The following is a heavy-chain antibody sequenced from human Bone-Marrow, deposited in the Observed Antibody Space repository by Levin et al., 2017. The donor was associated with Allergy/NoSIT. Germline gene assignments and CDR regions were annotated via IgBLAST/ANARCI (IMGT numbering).Heavy chain of an antibody. CDR3: ARESGAAGTNDAFDI. D-gene: IGHD6-13*01. V-gene: IGHV4-59*01. J-gene: IGHJ3*02. CDR2: IYYSGST. Sequence: SQTLSLTCTVSGGSISSYYWSWIRQPPGKGLEWIGYIYYSGSTNYNPSLKSRVTISVDTSKNQFSLKLSSVTAADTAVYYCARESGAAGTNDAFDIWGQGTMVTVSS. CDR1: GGSISSYY.